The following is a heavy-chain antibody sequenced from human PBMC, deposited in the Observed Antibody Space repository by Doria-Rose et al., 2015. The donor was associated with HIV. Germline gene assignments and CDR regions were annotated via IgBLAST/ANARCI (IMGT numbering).Heavy chain of an antibody. CDR3: ARIKSSRWYHKYYFDF. CDR2: MFSDDER. D-gene: IGHD6-13*01. CDR1: GVSLSSPGMG. Sequence: QVTLKESGPVLVKPTETLTLTCTVSGVSLSSPGMGVSWIRQPPGKALEWSAYMFSDDERSYQTSLKSRLTISRSTSKSQVVLTMTDMDPVDTATYYCARIKSSRWYHKYYFDFRGQGTLVIVSA. J-gene: IGHJ4*02. V-gene: IGHV2-26*01.